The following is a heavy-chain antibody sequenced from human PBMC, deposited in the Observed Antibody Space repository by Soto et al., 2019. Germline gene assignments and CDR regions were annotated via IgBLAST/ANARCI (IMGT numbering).Heavy chain of an antibody. CDR2: INPNSGNT. CDR1: GYTFSSYD. V-gene: IGHV1-8*01. J-gene: IGHJ6*02. Sequence: ASVKVSCKASGYTFSSYDINCVRQAPGQGLEWMGWINPNSGNTGSTQRFQGRVTMTRNTSTSTAYMELSGLRSEDTAVYFCAREGRYYDSSGSYGSYYYGMDVWGQGTAVTVSS. CDR3: AREGRYYDSSGSYGSYYYGMDV. D-gene: IGHD3-22*01.